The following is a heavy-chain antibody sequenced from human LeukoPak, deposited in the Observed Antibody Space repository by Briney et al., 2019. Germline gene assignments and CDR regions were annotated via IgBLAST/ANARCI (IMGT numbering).Heavy chain of an antibody. Sequence: SVKLSCKASGGTFSSYAISWVRQAPGQGLEWMGGIIPIFGTANYAQKFQGRVTITADESTSTAYMELSSLRSEDTAVYYCARGYCSGGSCYSDLLVYFDYWGQGTLVTVSS. J-gene: IGHJ4*02. D-gene: IGHD2-15*01. CDR3: ARGYCSGGSCYSDLLVYFDY. CDR1: GGTFSSYA. CDR2: IIPIFGTA. V-gene: IGHV1-69*01.